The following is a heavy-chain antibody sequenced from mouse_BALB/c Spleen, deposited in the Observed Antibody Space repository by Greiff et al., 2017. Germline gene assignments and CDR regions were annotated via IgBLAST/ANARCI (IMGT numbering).Heavy chain of an antibody. J-gene: IGHJ4*01. CDR3: ARDDYDYGSSYAMDY. Sequence: EVKLVESGGGLVQPGGSLRLSCATSGFTFTDYYMSWVRQPPGKALEWLGFIRNKANGYTTEYSASVKGRFTISRDNSQSILYLQMNTLRAEDSATYYCARDDYDYGSSYAMDYWGQGTSGTVSS. V-gene: IGHV7-3*02. D-gene: IGHD1-1*01. CDR2: IRNKANGYTT. CDR1: GFTFTDYY.